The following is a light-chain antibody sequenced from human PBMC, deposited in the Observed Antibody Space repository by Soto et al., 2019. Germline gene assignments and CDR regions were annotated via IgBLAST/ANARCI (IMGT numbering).Light chain of an antibody. V-gene: IGKV3-20*01. CDR1: QTVSGNY. CDR2: GSS. Sequence: EIVLTQSPGILSLSPGERATLSCRASQTVSGNYLAWYQQKPGQSPRLLIYGSSDRATGIPDRFSGSGSGTDFTITINRVEPEDFVVYYCQQYGSSPPYTFGQGTTLEI. CDR3: QQYGSSPPYT. J-gene: IGKJ2*01.